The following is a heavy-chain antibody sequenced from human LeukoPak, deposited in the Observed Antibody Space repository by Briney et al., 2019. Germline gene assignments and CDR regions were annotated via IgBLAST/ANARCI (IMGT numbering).Heavy chain of an antibody. D-gene: IGHD2-2*01. V-gene: IGHV3-21*01. J-gene: IGHJ4*02. CDR2: ISSSSSYI. CDR3: ARVLEDLRIKGYCSSTSCFPDY. Sequence: PGGSLRLSCAASGFTFSTYSMNWVRQAPGKGLEWVSSISSSSSYIYYADSVKGRFTISRDNAKNSLYLQMNSLRAEDTAVYYCARVLEDLRIKGYCSSTSCFPDYWGQGTLVTVSS. CDR1: GFTFSTYS.